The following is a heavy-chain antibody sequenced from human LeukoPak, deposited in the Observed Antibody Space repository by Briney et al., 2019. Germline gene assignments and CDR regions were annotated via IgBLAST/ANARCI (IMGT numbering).Heavy chain of an antibody. CDR1: GFTFSSYG. Sequence: HAGGSLRLSCAASGFTFSSYGMHWVRQAPGKGLEWVAVIWYDGSNKYYADSVKGRFTISRDNSKNTLYLQMNSLGAEDTAVYYCARGGYYGNLYFDYWGQGTLVTVSS. CDR2: IWYDGSNK. D-gene: IGHD3-10*01. V-gene: IGHV3-33*01. CDR3: ARGGYYGNLYFDY. J-gene: IGHJ4*02.